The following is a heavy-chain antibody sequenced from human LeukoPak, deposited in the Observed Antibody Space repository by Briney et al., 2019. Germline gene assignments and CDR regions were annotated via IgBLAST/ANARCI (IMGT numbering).Heavy chain of an antibody. Sequence: ASVKLSCKASGYTFTGYYMHWVRQAPGQGLEWMGWINPNSGGTNYAQKFQGRVNMTRDTSISTAYMELGRLRSDDTAVYYCARPLEMATISEIDYWGQRTLVTVSS. J-gene: IGHJ4*02. CDR1: GYTFTGYY. CDR3: ARPLEMATISEIDY. D-gene: IGHD5-24*01. CDR2: INPNSGGT. V-gene: IGHV1-2*02.